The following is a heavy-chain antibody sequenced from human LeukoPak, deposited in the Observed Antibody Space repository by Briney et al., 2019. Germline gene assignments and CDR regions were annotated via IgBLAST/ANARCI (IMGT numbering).Heavy chain of an antibody. CDR1: GGSISSSSYY. CDR3: ARDRSPVTIAWYFDL. J-gene: IGHJ2*01. V-gene: IGHV4-39*07. D-gene: IGHD4-17*01. Sequence: MPSETLSLTCTVSGGSISSSSYYWGWIRQPPGKGLEWIGSIYYSGSTYYNPSLKSRVTISVDTSKNQFSLKLSSVTAADTAVYYCARDRSPVTIAWYFDLWGRGTLVTVSS. CDR2: IYYSGST.